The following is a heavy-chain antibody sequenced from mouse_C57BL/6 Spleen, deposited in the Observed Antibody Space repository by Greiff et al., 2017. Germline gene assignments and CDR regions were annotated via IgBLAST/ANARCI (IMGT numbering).Heavy chain of an antibody. CDR3: ARISHDSNDY. Sequence: VQLQQSGAELARPGASVKLSCKASGYTFTSYGISWVKQRTGQGLEWIGEIYPRSGNTYYNEKFKGKATLTADKSSSTAYMELRSLTSEDSAVYFCARISHDSNDYWGQGTTLTVSS. CDR1: GYTFTSYG. D-gene: IGHD2-13*01. J-gene: IGHJ2*01. V-gene: IGHV1-81*01. CDR2: IYPRSGNT.